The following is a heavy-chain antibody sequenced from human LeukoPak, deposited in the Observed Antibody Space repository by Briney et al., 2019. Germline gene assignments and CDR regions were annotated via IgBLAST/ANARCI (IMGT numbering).Heavy chain of an antibody. CDR2: INTDGTVT. CDR1: GFTFSKYW. CDR3: ATKQWLAPPPDS. J-gene: IGHJ4*02. D-gene: IGHD6-19*01. Sequence: LPGGSLRLSCAASGFTFSKYWMLWVRQAPGKGLESVSRINTDGTVTTYADSVKGRFTVSRDNADNTMFLQMNSVRDEDTAEYYCATKQWLAPPPDSWGQGTPVTVSS. V-gene: IGHV3-74*01.